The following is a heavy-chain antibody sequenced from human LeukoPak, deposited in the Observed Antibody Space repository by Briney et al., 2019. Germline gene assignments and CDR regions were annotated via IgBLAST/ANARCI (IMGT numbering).Heavy chain of an antibody. D-gene: IGHD6-13*01. CDR1: GGSISSTTYY. Sequence: SETLSLTYTVSGGSISSTTYYWGWIRQPPGKGLEWIGSIYYNGSTFYNPSLKSRVTIYVDSSKNHFSLSSVTAADTAVYYCARHSRGPASGPAFDFWGQGTLVTVSS. CDR2: IYYNGST. V-gene: IGHV4-39*01. J-gene: IGHJ4*02. CDR3: ARHSRGPASGPAFDF.